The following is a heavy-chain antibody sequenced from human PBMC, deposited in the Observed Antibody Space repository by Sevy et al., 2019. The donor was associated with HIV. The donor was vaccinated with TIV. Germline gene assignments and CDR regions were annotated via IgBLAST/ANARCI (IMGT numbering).Heavy chain of an antibody. V-gene: IGHV3-33*01. CDR1: GLSFSDYG. Sequence: GGSLRLSCTASGLSFSDYGMHWVRQAPGKGLEWVAFIWYDGSDRYYADSVKGRFTISRDNAKNSLNLQMNSLRAEDTAVYYCTRNGGAFDNGFDPWGQGTLVTVSS. CDR3: TRNGGAFDNGFDP. J-gene: IGHJ5*02. CDR2: IWYDGSDR. D-gene: IGHD2-8*01.